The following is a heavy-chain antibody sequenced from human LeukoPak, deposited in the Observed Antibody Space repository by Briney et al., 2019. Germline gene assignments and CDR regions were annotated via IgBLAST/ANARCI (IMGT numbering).Heavy chain of an antibody. J-gene: IGHJ3*02. CDR1: GFTFSSYS. CDR3: AKTIFGVVTTDAFDI. Sequence: PGGSLRLSCAASGFTFSSYSMNWVRQAPGKGLEWVSSISSSSSYIYYADSVKGRFTISRDNAKNSLYLQMNSLRAEDTAVYYCAKTIFGVVTTDAFDIWGQGTMVTVSS. CDR2: ISSSSSYI. D-gene: IGHD3-3*01. V-gene: IGHV3-21*01.